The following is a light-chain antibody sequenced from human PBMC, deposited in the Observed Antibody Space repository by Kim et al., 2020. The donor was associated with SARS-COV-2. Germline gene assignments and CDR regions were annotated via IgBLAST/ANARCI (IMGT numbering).Light chain of an antibody. CDR1: GKVRSY. J-gene: IGKJ4*01. CDR3: QKRGNWPT. CDR2: DAS. Sequence: CMRAGERATPAGRVVGKVRSYVAWSKQKPGQAPRLLICDASNRAAGIPDGFSGGGSGTDFTLTISNMKPEDVAVYYCQKRGNWPTFGGGTKVDIK. V-gene: IGKV3-11*01.